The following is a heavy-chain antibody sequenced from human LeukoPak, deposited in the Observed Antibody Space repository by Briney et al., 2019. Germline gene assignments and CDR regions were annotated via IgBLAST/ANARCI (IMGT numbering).Heavy chain of an antibody. CDR1: GGTFSSYA. Sequence: ASVKVSCKASGGTFSSYAISWVRQAPGQGLEWMGGIIPIFGTANYAQKFQGRVTITADESTSTAYMELSSLRSEDTAVYYCARVGVDTAMVTYYYFDYWGQGTLVTVSS. J-gene: IGHJ4*02. D-gene: IGHD5-18*01. V-gene: IGHV1-69*13. CDR2: IIPIFGTA. CDR3: ARVGVDTAMVTYYYFDY.